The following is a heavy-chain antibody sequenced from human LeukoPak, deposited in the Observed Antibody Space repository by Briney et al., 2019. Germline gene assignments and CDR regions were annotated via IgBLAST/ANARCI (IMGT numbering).Heavy chain of an antibody. CDR1: GYNFTSYW. Sequence: GESLKISCKGSGYNFTSYWIGWVRQMPGKGLEWMGIIYPGDSDTRYSPSFQGQVTISADKSISTAYLQWSSLKASDTAMYYCARQGGIMGATNAFDIWGQGTMVTVSS. CDR2: IYPGDSDT. D-gene: IGHD1-26*01. V-gene: IGHV5-51*01. J-gene: IGHJ3*02. CDR3: ARQGGIMGATNAFDI.